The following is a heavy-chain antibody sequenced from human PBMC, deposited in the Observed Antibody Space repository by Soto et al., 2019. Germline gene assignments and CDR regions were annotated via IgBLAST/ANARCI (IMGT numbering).Heavy chain of an antibody. CDR3: ARDLGAVGATWFGAFDI. V-gene: IGHV3-7*03. CDR2: IKQDGSHK. D-gene: IGHD1-26*01. J-gene: IGHJ3*02. CDR1: GFTFSSYW. Sequence: VSLRLSCAASGFTFSSYWMSWVRQAPGKGLEWVANIKQDGSHKFYVDSVKGRFTMSRDNAKNSLYLQMNSLRAEDTAVYYCARDLGAVGATWFGAFDIWGQGTMVTVSS.